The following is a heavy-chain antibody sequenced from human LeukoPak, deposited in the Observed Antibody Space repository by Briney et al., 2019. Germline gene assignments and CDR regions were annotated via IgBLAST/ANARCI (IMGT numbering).Heavy chain of an antibody. J-gene: IGHJ4*02. D-gene: IGHD6-19*01. CDR1: GYLFINYG. CDR2: ISPYSGNT. CDR3: ARTSGVSVAGSPYYFDF. V-gene: IGHV1-18*01. Sequence: ASVKVSCKASGYLFINYGISWLRQAPGQGLECMGWISPYSGNTDYAQKLQGRVTMTTDTSTTTAYIELRSLRFDDTAVYYCARTSGVSVAGSPYYFDFWGQGTLISVSS.